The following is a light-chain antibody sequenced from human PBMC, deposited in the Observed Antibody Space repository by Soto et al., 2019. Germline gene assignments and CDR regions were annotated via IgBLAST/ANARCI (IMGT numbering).Light chain of an antibody. CDR2: VAS. CDR3: QQFGSYPLT. CDR1: QGIGSH. J-gene: IGKJ4*01. V-gene: IGKV1-9*01. Sequence: GDTVTIPCRASQGIGSHLAWYQQKPGTVPNLLIYVASALQSGVPSRFSGSGSGTEFTLTINSLQPEDFATYYCQQFGSYPLTFGGGTDVEIK.